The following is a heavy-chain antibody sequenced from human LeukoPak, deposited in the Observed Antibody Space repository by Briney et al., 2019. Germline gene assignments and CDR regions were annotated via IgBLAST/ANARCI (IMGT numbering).Heavy chain of an antibody. CDR3: ARVYDYVWGSYRYNPDAFDI. Sequence: GASVKVXXXASGXXFTSYDINWVRQATGQGLEWMGWMNPNSGNTGYAQKFQGRVTMTRNTSISTAYMELSSLRSEDTAVYYCARVYDYVWGSYRYNPDAFDIWGQGTMVTVSS. D-gene: IGHD3-16*02. V-gene: IGHV1-8*01. CDR1: GXXFTSYD. CDR2: MNPNSGNT. J-gene: IGHJ3*02.